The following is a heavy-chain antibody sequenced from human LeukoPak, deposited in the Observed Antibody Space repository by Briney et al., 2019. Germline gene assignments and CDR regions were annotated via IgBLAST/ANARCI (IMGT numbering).Heavy chain of an antibody. J-gene: IGHJ4*02. Sequence: GGTLRLFCAATGLTLSSNFMLWVRGAPGEGLEWVAVISFDGSYIYYADSVKGRFTISRDTSKNTLYLQMNSLRDDDTAVYYCVRDFGGARDYWGQGTLVTVSS. CDR2: ISFDGSYI. CDR1: GLTLSSNF. D-gene: IGHD3-16*01. CDR3: VRDFGGARDY. V-gene: IGHV3-30*04.